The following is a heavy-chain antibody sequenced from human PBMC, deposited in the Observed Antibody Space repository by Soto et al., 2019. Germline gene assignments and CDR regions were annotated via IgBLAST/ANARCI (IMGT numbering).Heavy chain of an antibody. D-gene: IGHD1-26*01. CDR3: NSGSYYSSI. CDR2: IRAKSNKYAT. V-gene: IGHV3-73*01. CDR1: GFSFSVSA. Sequence: GGSIKLACAASGFSFSVSAIHWVRQASGKGLEWVGRIRAKSNKYATLYAESLKGRFTISRDDSQSTAYLEMNSLKTEDTAVYYCNSGSYYSSIWGQGTLVTVSS. J-gene: IGHJ4*02.